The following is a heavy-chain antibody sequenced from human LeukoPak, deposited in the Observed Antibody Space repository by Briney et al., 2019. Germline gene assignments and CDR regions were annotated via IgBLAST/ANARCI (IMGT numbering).Heavy chain of an antibody. CDR1: GGPISSHY. CDR3: ARSSYSSSSYYFDY. V-gene: IGHV4-59*11. CDR2: IYYSGST. J-gene: IGHJ4*02. D-gene: IGHD6-13*01. Sequence: SETLSLTCTVSGGPISSHYWSWIRQPPGKGLEWIGYIYYSGSTNYNPSLKSRVTISVDTSKNQFSLKLSSVTAADTAVYYCARSSYSSSSYYFDYWGQGTLVTVSS.